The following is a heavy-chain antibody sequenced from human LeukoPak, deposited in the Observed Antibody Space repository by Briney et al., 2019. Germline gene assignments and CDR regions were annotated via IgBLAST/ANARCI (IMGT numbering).Heavy chain of an antibody. CDR1: GFTFSSYG. CDR2: IWYDGSNK. V-gene: IGHV3-33*08. J-gene: IGHJ4*02. CDR3: ARDYYGDGLDY. Sequence: PGRSLRLSCAASGFTFSSYGVHWVRQAPGKGLEWVAVIWYDGSNKFYADSVKGRFTISRDDSKNTLYLQMISLRAEDTAFYYCARDYYGDGLDYWGQGTLVTVSS. D-gene: IGHD4-17*01.